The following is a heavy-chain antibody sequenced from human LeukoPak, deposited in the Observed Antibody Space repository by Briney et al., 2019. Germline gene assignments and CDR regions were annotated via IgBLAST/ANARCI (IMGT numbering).Heavy chain of an antibody. CDR2: INHSGST. CDR1: GYSISSGYY. D-gene: IGHD3-9*01. CDR3: ASLTEKGLHWFAVDV. J-gene: IGHJ6*04. V-gene: IGHV4-38-2*02. Sequence: PSETLSLTCTVSGYSISSGYYWSWIRQPPGKGLEWIGEINHSGSTNYNPSLKSRVTISVDTSKNQFSLKLSSVTAADTAVYYCASLTEKGLHWFAVDVWGKGTTVTVSS.